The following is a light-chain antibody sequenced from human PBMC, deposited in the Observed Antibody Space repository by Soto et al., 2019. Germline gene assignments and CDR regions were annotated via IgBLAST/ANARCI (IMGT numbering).Light chain of an antibody. CDR2: DAS. Sequence: DIQMTQSPSSLSASVGDRVTITCQASQDISNYLNWYQQKPGKAPKLLIYDASNLETGVPSRFSGSGSGTDFTFTISSLQPEDIATYYCQQYYSYLWTFGQGTKVEIK. CDR3: QQYYSYLWT. CDR1: QDISNY. V-gene: IGKV1-33*01. J-gene: IGKJ1*01.